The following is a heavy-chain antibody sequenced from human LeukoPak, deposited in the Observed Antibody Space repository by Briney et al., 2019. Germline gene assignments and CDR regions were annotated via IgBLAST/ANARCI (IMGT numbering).Heavy chain of an antibody. D-gene: IGHD3-10*01. J-gene: IGHJ5*02. CDR2: IYYSGST. V-gene: IGHV4-59*01. CDR1: GFTFSDYY. Sequence: GSLRLSCAASGFTFSDYYWSWIRQPPGKGLEWIGYIYYSGSTNYNPSLKSRVTISVDTSKNQFSLKLSSVTAADTAVYYCAGGSGRRNWFDPWGQGTLVTVSS. CDR3: AGGSGRRNWFDP.